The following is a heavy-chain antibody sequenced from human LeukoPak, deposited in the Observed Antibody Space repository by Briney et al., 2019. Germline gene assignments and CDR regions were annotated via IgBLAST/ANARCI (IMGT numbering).Heavy chain of an antibody. CDR3: ARGRAADHYYYYMDV. Sequence: SVKVSCKASGGTFSSYAISWVRQAPGQGLEWMGGIIPIFGTANYAQKFQGRVTITTDESTSTAYMELSSLRSEDTAVYYCARGRAADHYYYYMDVWGKGTTVTVSS. CDR2: IIPIFGTA. D-gene: IGHD2-15*01. V-gene: IGHV1-69*05. J-gene: IGHJ6*03. CDR1: GGTFSSYA.